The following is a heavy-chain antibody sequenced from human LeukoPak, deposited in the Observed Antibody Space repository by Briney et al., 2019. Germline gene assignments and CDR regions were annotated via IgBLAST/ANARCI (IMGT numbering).Heavy chain of an antibody. CDR2: IYWNDDK. Sequence: QTLSLTCTVSGGSISSGDYYWSWIRQPPGKALEWLALIYWNDDKRYSPSLKSRLTITKDTSKNQVVLTMTNMDPVDTATYYRANRQLLIPWGYWGQGTLVTVSS. V-gene: IGHV2-5*01. CDR3: ANRQLLIPWGY. D-gene: IGHD2-2*01. CDR1: GGSISSGDYY. J-gene: IGHJ4*02.